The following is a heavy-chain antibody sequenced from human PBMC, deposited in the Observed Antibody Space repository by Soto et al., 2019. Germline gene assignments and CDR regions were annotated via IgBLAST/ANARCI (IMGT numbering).Heavy chain of an antibody. CDR3: ARQRTTVVTQAYFDH. CDR2: IYYSGRT. V-gene: IGHV4-39*01. Sequence: PSETLSLTCIVSGESISSSSYYWGWIRQTPGKGLGWIGSIYYSGRTYYNPSFKSRVTISIDTSKNQFSLKLSSVTATDTAVYYCARQRTTVVTQAYFDHWGQGALVTVSS. J-gene: IGHJ4*02. D-gene: IGHD2-21*02. CDR1: GESISSSSYY.